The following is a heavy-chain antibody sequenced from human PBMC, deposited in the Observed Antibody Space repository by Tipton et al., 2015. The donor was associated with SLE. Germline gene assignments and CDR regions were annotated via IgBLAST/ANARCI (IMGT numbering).Heavy chain of an antibody. CDR3: ARDPELLVAGLFDY. D-gene: IGHD6-19*01. Sequence: GSLRLSCAASGFTFSRYEMNWVRQAPGKGLEWVAYISNSGSTIYYADSVKGRFTISRDNAKNSLYLQMSSLRAEDTAVYYCARDPELLVAGLFDYWGQGTLVTVSS. CDR2: ISNSGSTI. CDR1: GFTFSRYE. V-gene: IGHV3-48*03. J-gene: IGHJ4*02.